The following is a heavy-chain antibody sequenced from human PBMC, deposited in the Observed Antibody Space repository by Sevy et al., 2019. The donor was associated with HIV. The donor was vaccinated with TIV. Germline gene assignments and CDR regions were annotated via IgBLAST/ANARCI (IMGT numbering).Heavy chain of an antibody. D-gene: IGHD5-12*01. J-gene: IGHJ4*02. Sequence: GGSLRLSCAASGFTFSSYGMHWVRQAPGKGLEWVAVIWYDGSNKYYADSVKGRFTISRDNSKNTLYLQMNGLRAEDTAVYYCAREGEMATTFDYWGQGTLVTVSS. CDR2: IWYDGSNK. CDR3: AREGEMATTFDY. CDR1: GFTFSSYG. V-gene: IGHV3-33*01.